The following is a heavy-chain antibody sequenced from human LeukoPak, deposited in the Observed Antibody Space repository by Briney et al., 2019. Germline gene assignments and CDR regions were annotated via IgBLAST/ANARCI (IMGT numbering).Heavy chain of an antibody. Sequence: TGGSLRLSCAASGFTFSNAWMNWVRQAPGKGLEWVGRIKSKTDGGTTDYAAPVKGRFTISRDDSKNTLYLQMNSLKSEDTAVYYCSTLTSRGLSDSWGQGTLVTVSS. V-gene: IGHV3-15*07. CDR2: IKSKTDGGTT. CDR1: GFTFSNAW. CDR3: STLTSRGLSDS. J-gene: IGHJ4*02. D-gene: IGHD1-20*01.